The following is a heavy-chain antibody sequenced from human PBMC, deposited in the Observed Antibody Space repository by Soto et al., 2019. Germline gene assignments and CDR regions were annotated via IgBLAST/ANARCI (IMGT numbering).Heavy chain of an antibody. V-gene: IGHV3-9*01. D-gene: IGHD1-1*01. CDR2: ISWNSGSI. J-gene: IGHJ6*03. CDR3: AKDKVERRPYYYYMDV. Sequence: GGSLRLSCAASGFTFDDYAMHWVRQAPGKGLEWVSGISWNSGSIGYADSVKCRFTISRDNAKNSLYLQMNSLRAEDTALYYCAKDKVERRPYYYYMDVWGKGTTVTVSS. CDR1: GFTFDDYA.